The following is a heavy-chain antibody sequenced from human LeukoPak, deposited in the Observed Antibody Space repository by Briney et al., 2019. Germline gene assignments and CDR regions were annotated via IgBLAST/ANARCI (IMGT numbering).Heavy chain of an antibody. J-gene: IGHJ4*02. CDR2: ISGRGDNT. V-gene: IGHV3-23*01. CDR3: AKAPILVSGSFDY. Sequence: PGGSLKLSCAASGFTFSGSAVHRVRVRQASGKGLEWVSGISGRGDNTYYADSVRGRFTISRDNSKNTLYLKMNSLRAEDTAVYYCAKAPILVSGSFDYWGQGVLVTVSS. D-gene: IGHD5/OR15-5a*01. CDR1: GFTFSGSA.